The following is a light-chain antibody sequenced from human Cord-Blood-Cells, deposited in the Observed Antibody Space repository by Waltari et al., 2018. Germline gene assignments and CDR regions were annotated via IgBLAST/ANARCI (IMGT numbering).Light chain of an antibody. CDR3: PQYGSSYT. CDR2: GES. Sequence: IVFKPSPGTLSLSPAERAPLSCRASQSVSSSYLAGYRQTPGQAPRPFIYGESSRATGLPDSVSGSGSETDFTLTISRLGAEDFAVYCCPQYGSSYTFGQGTKLEIK. J-gene: IGKJ2*01. CDR1: QSVSSSY. V-gene: IGKV3-20*01.